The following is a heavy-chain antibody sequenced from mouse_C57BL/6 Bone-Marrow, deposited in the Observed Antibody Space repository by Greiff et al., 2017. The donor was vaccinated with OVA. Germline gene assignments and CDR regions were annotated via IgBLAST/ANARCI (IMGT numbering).Heavy chain of an antibody. CDR3: ARSSYYAMEY. V-gene: IGHV5-4*03. CDR1: GFTFSSYA. J-gene: IGHJ4*01. CDR2: ISDGGSYT. Sequence: EVKLMESGGGLVKPGGSLKLSCAASGFTFSSYAMSWVRQTPEKRLEWVATISDGGSYTYYPDNVKGRFTISRDNAKNNLYLQMSHLKSEDTAMYYCARSSYYAMEYWGQGTSVTVSS. D-gene: IGHD1-1*01.